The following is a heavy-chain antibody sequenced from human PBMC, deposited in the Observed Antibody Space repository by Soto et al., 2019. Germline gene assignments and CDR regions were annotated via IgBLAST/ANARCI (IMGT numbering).Heavy chain of an antibody. CDR3: TRRYNWNDYYFDP. Sequence: SETLSLTCTVSGGSIRVQSCYWTWIRQTPGKGLEWVGSSYYSGTSYFNPALKGRVTISVDTSTNQFSLRLTSVTAADTAVYYCTRRYNWNDYYFDPWGQGTLVTVSS. V-gene: IGHV4-39*01. D-gene: IGHD1-20*01. CDR1: GGSIRVQSCY. J-gene: IGHJ5*02. CDR2: SYYSGTS.